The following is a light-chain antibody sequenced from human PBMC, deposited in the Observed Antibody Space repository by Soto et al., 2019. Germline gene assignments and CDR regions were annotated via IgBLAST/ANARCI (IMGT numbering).Light chain of an antibody. J-gene: IGKJ2*01. CDR2: DAS. Sequence: EIVLTRSPATLSLSPGERATLSCRASQSVSTYLAWYQQKPGQAPRLLIYDASNRATGTPARFSGSGSGTDFTLTISSLESEDFAVYYCQQRSNWPRTFGQGTKLEIK. CDR3: QQRSNWPRT. V-gene: IGKV3-11*01. CDR1: QSVSTY.